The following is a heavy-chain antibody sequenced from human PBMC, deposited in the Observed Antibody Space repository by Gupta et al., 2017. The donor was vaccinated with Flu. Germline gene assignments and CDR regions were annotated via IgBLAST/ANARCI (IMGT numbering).Heavy chain of an antibody. CDR3: ARSVGRRYSSSWWDY. CDR2: ISSSSSYI. V-gene: IGHV3-21*01. D-gene: IGHD6-13*01. CDR1: GFTFSSYS. J-gene: IGHJ4*02. Sequence: EVQLVESGGGLVKPGGSLRLSCAASGFTFSSYSMNWVRQAPGKGLEWVSSISSSSSYIYYADSVKGRFTISRDNAKNSLYLQMNSLRAEDTAVYYCARSVGRRYSSSWWDYWGQGTLVTVSS.